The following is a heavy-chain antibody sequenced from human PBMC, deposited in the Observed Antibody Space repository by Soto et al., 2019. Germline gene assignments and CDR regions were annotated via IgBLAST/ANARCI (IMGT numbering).Heavy chain of an antibody. V-gene: IGHV1-69*13. J-gene: IGHJ3*02. CDR1: GGTFSSYA. Sequence: SVKVSCKASGGTFSSYAISWVRQAPGQGLEWMGGIIPIFGTANYAQKFQGRVTITADESASTAYMELSSLRSEDTAVYYCARDARYYDSSGYYPPDAFDIWGQGTMVTVSS. CDR3: ARDARYYDSSGYYPPDAFDI. CDR2: IIPIFGTA. D-gene: IGHD3-22*01.